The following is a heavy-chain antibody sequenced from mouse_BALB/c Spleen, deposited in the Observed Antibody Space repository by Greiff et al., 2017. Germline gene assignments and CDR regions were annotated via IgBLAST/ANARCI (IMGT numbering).Heavy chain of an antibody. D-gene: IGHD4-1*01. J-gene: IGHJ4*01. CDR3: AILTGPMDY. Sequence: VHLVESGAELVRPGSSVKISCKASGYAFSSYWMNWVKQRPGQGLEWIGQIYPGDGDTNYNGKFKGKATLTADKSSSTAYMQLSSLTSEDSAVYFCAILTGPMDYWGQGTSVTVSS. V-gene: IGHV1-80*01. CDR2: IYPGDGDT. CDR1: GYAFSSYW.